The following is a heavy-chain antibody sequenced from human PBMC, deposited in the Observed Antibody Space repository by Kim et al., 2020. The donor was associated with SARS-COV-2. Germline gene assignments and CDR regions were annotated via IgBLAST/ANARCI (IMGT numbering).Heavy chain of an antibody. J-gene: IGHJ6*02. CDR2: IYPGDSDT. Sequence: GESLKISCKGSGYSFTSYWIGWVRQMPGKGLEWMGIIYPGDSDTRYSPSFQGQVTISADKSISTAYLQWSSLKASDTAMYYCARGAKQQLAPRYGMDVWGQGTTVTVSS. CDR3: ARGAKQQLAPRYGMDV. D-gene: IGHD6-13*01. CDR1: GYSFTSYW. V-gene: IGHV5-51*01.